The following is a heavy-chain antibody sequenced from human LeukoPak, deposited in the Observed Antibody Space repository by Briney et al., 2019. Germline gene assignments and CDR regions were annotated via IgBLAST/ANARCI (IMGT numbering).Heavy chain of an antibody. CDR3: ARGTRRYCSSTSCRKFFDY. V-gene: IGHV1-8*01. CDR2: MNPNSGNT. J-gene: IGHJ4*02. Sequence: ASVKVSCKASGYTFTSYDINWVRQATGQGREWMGWMNPNSGNTGYAQKFQGRVTMTRNTSLSPAYMELSSLRSQDTAVYYCARGTRRYCSSTSCRKFFDYWGQGTLVTVSS. CDR1: GYTFTSYD. D-gene: IGHD2-2*01.